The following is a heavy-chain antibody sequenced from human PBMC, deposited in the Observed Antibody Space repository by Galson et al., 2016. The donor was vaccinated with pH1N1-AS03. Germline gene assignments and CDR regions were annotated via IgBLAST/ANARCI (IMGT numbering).Heavy chain of an antibody. Sequence: CAISGDSVSSRSVAWNWIRQSPSRGLEWLGRTYYRSKWFNEYPASVKSRITINSDTSKNQFSLQLNSVTPEDTALYFCARQIKGGMDVWGQGTTVTVSS. CDR3: ARQIKGGMDV. D-gene: IGHD5-24*01. V-gene: IGHV6-1*01. J-gene: IGHJ6*02. CDR2: TYYRSKWFN. CDR1: GDSVSSRSVA.